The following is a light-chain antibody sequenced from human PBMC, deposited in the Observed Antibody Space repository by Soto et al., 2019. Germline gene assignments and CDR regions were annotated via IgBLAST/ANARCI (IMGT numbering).Light chain of an antibody. CDR2: GAS. CDR3: QQYGSTPPT. V-gene: IGKV3-20*01. Sequence: VLTQSPGTLSVSPGERVTVTCGASQSVTGNYLAWYQQKPGQAPRLLIYGASYRATGIPDRFSGSGSGTDFSLTISRLEPEEFAVYCCQQYGSTPPTFGQGTKVEMK. CDR1: QSVTGNY. J-gene: IGKJ1*01.